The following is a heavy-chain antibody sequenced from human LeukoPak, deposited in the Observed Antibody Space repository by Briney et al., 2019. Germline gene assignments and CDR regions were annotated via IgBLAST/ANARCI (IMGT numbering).Heavy chain of an antibody. V-gene: IGHV1-8*02. CDR3: ASGDYGDPPLNY. D-gene: IGHD4-17*01. J-gene: IGHJ4*02. Sequence: GASVKVSCKASGYTFTSYDINWVRQATGQGLEWMGWMNPDSGNTGYAQNFQGRVTMTRDTSISTAYMELSRLRSDDTAVYYCASGDYGDPPLNYWGQGTLVTVSS. CDR2: MNPDSGNT. CDR1: GYTFTSYD.